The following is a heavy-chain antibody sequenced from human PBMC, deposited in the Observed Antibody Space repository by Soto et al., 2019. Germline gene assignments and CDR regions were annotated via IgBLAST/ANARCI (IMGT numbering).Heavy chain of an antibody. CDR2: ISSSSSYI. CDR3: ARALLDVAGKDY. V-gene: IGHV3-21*01. J-gene: IGHJ4*02. CDR1: GFNFRSFG. Sequence: GGPQRLRYAASGFNFRSFGRSWVRQAPGKGLEWVSSISSSSSYIYYADSVKGRFTISRDNAKNSLYLQMNSLRAEDTAVYYCARALLDVAGKDYWGQGTLVTVSS. D-gene: IGHD5-12*01.